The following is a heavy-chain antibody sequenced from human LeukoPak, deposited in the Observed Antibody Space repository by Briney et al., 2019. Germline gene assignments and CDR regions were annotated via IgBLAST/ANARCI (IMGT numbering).Heavy chain of an antibody. J-gene: IGHJ4*02. D-gene: IGHD4-17*01. Sequence: ASVKVSCKASGYTFNSYDINWVRQATGQGLEWMGWMNPNSGNTGYAQKLQGRVTMTRNTSISTAYMELSSLRSEDTAVYYCARGSFYGEGFDYWGQGTLVTVSS. CDR3: ARGSFYGEGFDY. CDR1: GYTFNSYD. V-gene: IGHV1-8*01. CDR2: MNPNSGNT.